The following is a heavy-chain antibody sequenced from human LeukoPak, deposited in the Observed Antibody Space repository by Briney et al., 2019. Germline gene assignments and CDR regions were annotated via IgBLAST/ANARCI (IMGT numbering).Heavy chain of an antibody. D-gene: IGHD3-10*01. CDR1: GFTFSNAW. J-gene: IGHJ6*03. Sequence: GGSLRLSCAASGFTFSNAWMSWVRQAPGKGLEWVGRIKSKTDGGTTDYAAPVKGRFTISRDDSKNTLYLQMNSLKTEDTAVYYCTRTYGSGSYPQYYYYYMDVWGKGTTVTVSS. V-gene: IGHV3-15*01. CDR3: TRTYGSGSYPQYYYYYMDV. CDR2: IKSKTDGGTT.